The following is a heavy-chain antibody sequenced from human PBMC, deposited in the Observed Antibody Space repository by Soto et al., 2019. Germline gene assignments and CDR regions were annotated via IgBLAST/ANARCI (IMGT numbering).Heavy chain of an antibody. CDR3: AKDIYSGYDPDAFDI. Sequence: GGSLRLSCAASGFTFSSYAMSWVRQAPGKGLEWVSAISGSGGSTYYADSVKGRFTISRDNSKNTLYLQMNSPRAEDTAVYYCAKDIYSGYDPDAFDIWGQGTMVTVSS. D-gene: IGHD5-12*01. J-gene: IGHJ3*02. CDR2: ISGSGGST. CDR1: GFTFSSYA. V-gene: IGHV3-23*01.